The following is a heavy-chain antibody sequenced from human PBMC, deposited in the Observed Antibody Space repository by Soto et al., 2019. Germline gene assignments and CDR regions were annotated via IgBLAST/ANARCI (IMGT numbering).Heavy chain of an antibody. CDR1: GSSFSTSGVG. V-gene: IGHV2-5*02. CDR3: AHKRGSGSYYGDFDC. Sequence: QITLKESGPTLVKPTQTLTLTCTFSGSSFSTSGVGVGWIRQSPGKALEWLALIYWDDDKRYSPSLKRRLTITKDTSKNQVVLTMTDTDPVDTCTYFCAHKRGSGSYYGDFDCWGQGTLVTVSS. J-gene: IGHJ4*02. CDR2: IYWDDDK. D-gene: IGHD1-26*01.